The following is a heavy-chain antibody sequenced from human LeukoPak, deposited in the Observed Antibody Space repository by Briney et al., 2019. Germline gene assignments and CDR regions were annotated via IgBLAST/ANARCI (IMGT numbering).Heavy chain of an antibody. CDR1: GYTFTSYG. D-gene: IGHD2-2*01. Sequence: ASVKVSCKASGYTFTSYGISWVRQAPGQGLEWMGWISAYNGNTNYAQKPQGRVTMTTDTSTSAAYMELWSLRSDDTAVYYCARDSGDIVVVPAAQNDYRGQGTLVTVSS. CDR3: ARDSGDIVVVPAAQNDY. J-gene: IGHJ4*02. CDR2: ISAYNGNT. V-gene: IGHV1-18*01.